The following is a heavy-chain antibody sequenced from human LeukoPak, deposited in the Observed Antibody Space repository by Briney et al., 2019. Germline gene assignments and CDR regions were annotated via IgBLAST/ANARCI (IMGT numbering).Heavy chain of an antibody. Sequence: SETLPLTCAVYGGSFSGYYWSWIRQPPGKGLEWIGEINHSGSTNYNPSLKSRVTISVDTSKNQFSLKLSSVTAADTAVYYCARGRYCSSTSCPYAYFDYWGQGTLVTVSS. J-gene: IGHJ4*02. CDR1: GGSFSGYY. V-gene: IGHV4-34*01. D-gene: IGHD2-2*01. CDR3: ARGRYCSSTSCPYAYFDY. CDR2: INHSGST.